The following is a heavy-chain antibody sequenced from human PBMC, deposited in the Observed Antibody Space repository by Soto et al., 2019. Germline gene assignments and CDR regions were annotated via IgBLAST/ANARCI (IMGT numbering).Heavy chain of an antibody. D-gene: IGHD3-3*01. CDR2: IDHNVGGT. CDR1: GYTFPGYY. Sequence: SVKVSCKATGYTFPGYYMHWVRQAPVQGLEWMGWIDHNVGGTNYAQKFQGRVTMTMDTSISTAYMELSRLRSDETAVYYCARVEYYDFWSGYYTGINYYGMDVGGQGTTVTVSS. V-gene: IGHV1-2*02. CDR3: ARVEYYDFWSGYYTGINYYGMDV. J-gene: IGHJ6*02.